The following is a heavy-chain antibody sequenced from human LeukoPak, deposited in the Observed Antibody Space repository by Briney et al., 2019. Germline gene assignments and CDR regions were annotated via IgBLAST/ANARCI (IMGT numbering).Heavy chain of an antibody. J-gene: IGHJ4*02. Sequence: GGSLRLSCAASGSTFSNAWMSWLRQAPGKGLEWVSRIKRKTDGGTTNYAAPVIGRFSMSRDDSKNTLYLQMSSLKTEDTAVYYCSTDNDYGDYGLDYWGQGTLVTVSS. CDR3: STDNDYGDYGLDY. V-gene: IGHV3-15*01. CDR2: IKRKTDGGTT. CDR1: GSTFSNAW. D-gene: IGHD4-17*01.